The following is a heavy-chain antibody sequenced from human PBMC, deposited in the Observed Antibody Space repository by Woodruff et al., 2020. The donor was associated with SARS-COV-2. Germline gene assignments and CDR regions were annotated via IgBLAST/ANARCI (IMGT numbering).Heavy chain of an antibody. CDR3: AREKQVLPGDY. Sequence: YISSSGSTIYYADSVKGRFTISRDNAKNSLFLQMNSLRAEDTAVYYCAREKQVLPGDYWGQGTLVTVSS. V-gene: IGHV3-48*03. CDR2: ISSSGSTI. D-gene: IGHD2-2*01. J-gene: IGHJ4*02.